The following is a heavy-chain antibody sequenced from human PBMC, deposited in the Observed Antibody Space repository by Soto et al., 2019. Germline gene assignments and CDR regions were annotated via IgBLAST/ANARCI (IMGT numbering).Heavy chain of an antibody. CDR1: GYTFTSYY. J-gene: IGHJ4*02. V-gene: IGHV1-46*03. CDR3: ARDSAPGNAVIDIAVACGTDY. CDR2: INPSGGST. D-gene: IGHD6-19*01. Sequence: GASMKVSCKASGYTFTSYYMHWVRQAPGQGLEWMGIINPSGGSTSYAQKFQGRVTMTRDTSTSTVYMELSSLRSEDTAVYYCARDSAPGNAVIDIAVACGTDYWGQGTLVTVSS.